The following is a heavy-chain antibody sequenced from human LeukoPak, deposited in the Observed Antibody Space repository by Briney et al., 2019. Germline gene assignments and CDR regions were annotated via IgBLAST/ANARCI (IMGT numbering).Heavy chain of an antibody. CDR1: GRPIVGGGYY. V-gene: IGHV4-31*03. CDR3: ARVPMGASDYYYMDV. CDR2: TYHDGHT. D-gene: IGHD1-26*01. J-gene: IGHJ6*03. Sequence: SETLSLTCTASGRPIVGGGYYWSWIRQHPGKGLEWIGHTYHDGHTYYNPSLKSRLTISVDTSKNQFSLNLSSVTAADTAVYYCARVPMGASDYYYMDVWGKGTTVTVSS.